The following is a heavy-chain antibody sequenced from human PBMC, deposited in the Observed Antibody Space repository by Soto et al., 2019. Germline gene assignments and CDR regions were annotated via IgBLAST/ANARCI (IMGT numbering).Heavy chain of an antibody. V-gene: IGHV3-33*01. Sequence: QVQLVESGGGVVQPGRSLRLSCAASGFTFSSYGMHWVRQAPGKGLEWVAVIWYDGSNKYYADSVKGRFTISRDNSKNTLYLQMNSLRAEDTAVYYCARLGTTVTTPDWYFDLWGRGTLVTVSS. D-gene: IGHD4-17*01. CDR2: IWYDGSNK. CDR1: GFTFSSYG. CDR3: ARLGTTVTTPDWYFDL. J-gene: IGHJ2*01.